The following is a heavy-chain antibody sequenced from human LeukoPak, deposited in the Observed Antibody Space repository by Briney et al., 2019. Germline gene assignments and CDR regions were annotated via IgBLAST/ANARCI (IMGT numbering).Heavy chain of an antibody. CDR3: ARHKVRGGFGEFSEHYFDY. CDR1: GGSISSSSYY. D-gene: IGHD3-10*01. J-gene: IGHJ4*02. CDR2: IYYSGST. Sequence: SETLSLTCTVSGGSISSSSYYWGWLRQPPGKGLEWIGSIYYSGSTYYNPSLKRRVTISVDTSKNQCSLKLSSVTAADTAVYYGARHKVRGGFGEFSEHYFDYWGQGALVTVSS. V-gene: IGHV4-39*01.